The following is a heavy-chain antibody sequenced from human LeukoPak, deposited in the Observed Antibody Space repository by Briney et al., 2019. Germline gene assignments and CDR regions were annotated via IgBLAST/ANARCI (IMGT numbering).Heavy chain of an antibody. J-gene: IGHJ3*02. CDR1: GDSVSR. D-gene: IGHD5-18*01. CDR2: TYYRSKWSN. CDR3: AREDTDAFDI. Sequence: SQTLSLTCAISGDSVSRNWIRQSPSRGLEWLGRTYYRSKWSNDYAVSVKSRITINPDTSKNQFSLQLNSVTPEDTAVYYCAREDTDAFDIWGQGTMVTVSS. V-gene: IGHV6-1*01.